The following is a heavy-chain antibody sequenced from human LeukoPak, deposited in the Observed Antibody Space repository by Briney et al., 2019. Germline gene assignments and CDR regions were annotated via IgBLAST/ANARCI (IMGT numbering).Heavy chain of an antibody. CDR1: GYTFTGYY. CDR3: ARGRGSGWYPSDY. J-gene: IGHJ4*02. CDR2: INPSSGAT. V-gene: IGHV1-2*02. D-gene: IGHD6-19*01. Sequence: ASVKVSCKASGYTFTGYYLHWVRQAPGQGLEWMGWINPSSGATNYAQKFQGRVTMTRDTSITTSYMELSRLRSDDTAVYYCARGRGSGWYPSDYWGQGTPVTVSS.